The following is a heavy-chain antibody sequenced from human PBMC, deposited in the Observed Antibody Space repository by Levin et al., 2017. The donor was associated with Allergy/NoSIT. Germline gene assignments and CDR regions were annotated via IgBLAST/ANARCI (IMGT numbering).Heavy chain of an antibody. Sequence: SETLSLTCAVYGGSFSDYYWTWIRQPPGKGLEWIGEINHSGSTNYNPSLKSRVTISVDTSKNQFSLKLSSATAADTAVYYCASKDGYNYKDQDYFDYWGQGTLVTVSS. J-gene: IGHJ4*02. CDR3: ASKDGYNYKDQDYFDY. CDR1: GGSFSDYY. CDR2: INHSGST. V-gene: IGHV4-34*01. D-gene: IGHD5-24*01.